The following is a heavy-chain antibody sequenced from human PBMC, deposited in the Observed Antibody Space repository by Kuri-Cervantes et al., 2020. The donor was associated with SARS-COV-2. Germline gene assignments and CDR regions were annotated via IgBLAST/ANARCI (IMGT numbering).Heavy chain of an antibody. V-gene: IGHV1-69*13. CDR1: GGSFSNYV. CDR2: IIPIFGTT. D-gene: IGHD3-3*01. Sequence: SVKVSCKASGGSFSNYVISWVRQAPGQGLEWMGRIIPIFGTTNFAQRFQGRVTITADESTSTAYMELSSLRFEDTAVYYCARVRLLTIFGVVIVLDAFDIWGQGTMVTVSS. J-gene: IGHJ3*02. CDR3: ARVRLLTIFGVVIVLDAFDI.